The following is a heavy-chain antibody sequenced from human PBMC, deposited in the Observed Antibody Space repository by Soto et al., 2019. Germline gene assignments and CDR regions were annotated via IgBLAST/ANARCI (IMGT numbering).Heavy chain of an antibody. V-gene: IGHV4-39*01. CDR3: ARRLVDCGGDCSTYYFDY. J-gene: IGHJ4*02. CDR2: IYYSGST. Sequence: SETLSLTCTVSGGSISSSSYYWGWIRQPPGKGLEWIGSIYYSGSTYYNPSLESRVTISVDTSKNQFSLKLSSVTAADTAVYYCARRLVDCGGDCSTYYFDYWGQGTLVTVSS. CDR1: GGSISSSSYY. D-gene: IGHD2-21*02.